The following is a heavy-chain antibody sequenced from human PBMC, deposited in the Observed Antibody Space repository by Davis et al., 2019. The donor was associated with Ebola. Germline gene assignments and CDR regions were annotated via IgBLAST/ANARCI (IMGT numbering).Heavy chain of an antibody. CDR3: ARDAPGTSGSFDY. CDR2: ISSSSSTI. CDR1: GFTFSSYG. V-gene: IGHV3-48*02. D-gene: IGHD1-7*01. J-gene: IGHJ4*02. Sequence: GESLKISCAASGFTFSSYGMHWVRQVPGKGLEWVSYISSSSSTIYYADSVKGRFTISRDNAKNSLYLQMNSLRDEDTAVYYCARDAPGTSGSFDYWGQGTLVTVSS.